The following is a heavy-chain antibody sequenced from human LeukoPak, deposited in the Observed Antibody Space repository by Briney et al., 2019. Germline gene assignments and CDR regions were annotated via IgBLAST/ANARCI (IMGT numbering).Heavy chain of an antibody. J-gene: IGHJ4*02. CDR1: GFTFSNYV. CDR2: ISGSGHST. D-gene: IGHD6-19*01. CDR3: AKVRPPSGWFHSDY. V-gene: IGHV3-23*01. Sequence: AGGSLRLSCAASGFTFSNYVMSWVRQAPGKGLEWVAGISGSGHSTYYPDSVKGRFTISRDTSKPTLYLQMHSLSVEDTAAYYCAKVRPPSGWFHSDYWGQGTLVTVSS.